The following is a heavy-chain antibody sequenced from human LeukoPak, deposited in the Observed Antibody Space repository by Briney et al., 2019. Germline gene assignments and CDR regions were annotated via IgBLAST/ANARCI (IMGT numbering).Heavy chain of an antibody. D-gene: IGHD6-13*01. J-gene: IGHJ6*02. Sequence: SEALSLTCTVSGYSISSGYYWGWIRQPPGKGLEWIGSIYHSGSTYYNPSLKSRVTISVDTSKNQFSLKLSSVTAADTAVYYCARHKRDIAAAGPRPLYGMDVWGQGTTVTVSS. V-gene: IGHV4-38-2*02. CDR3: ARHKRDIAAAGPRPLYGMDV. CDR1: GYSISSGYY. CDR2: IYHSGST.